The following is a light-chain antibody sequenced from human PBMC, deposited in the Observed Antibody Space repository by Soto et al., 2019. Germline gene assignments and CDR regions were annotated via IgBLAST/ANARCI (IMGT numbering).Light chain of an antibody. Sequence: EIVLTQSPGTLSLSPGERATLSCRASQSFNSIYLAWYQQKPGQAPRLLIHGASTRATGFPARFSGSGSGTDFTLTISRLEPEDFAVYYCQQYGSSPAFGEGTRLEIK. CDR2: GAS. CDR3: QQYGSSPA. V-gene: IGKV3-20*01. CDR1: QSFNSIY. J-gene: IGKJ5*01.